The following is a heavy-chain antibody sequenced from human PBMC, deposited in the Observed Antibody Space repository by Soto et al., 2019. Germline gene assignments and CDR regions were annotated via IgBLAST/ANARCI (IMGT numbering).Heavy chain of an antibody. J-gene: IGHJ4*02. Sequence: QVQLVQSGAEVKKPGSSVKVSCKASGGAFTNDIITWVRQAPGQGLEWMGRIIPLLDITNYAKKFQGRVTITADNTTGAAYMELNSLISEGTAVYYCARDSPIGSTFSGYDAIDYWGQGTLVTVSS. CDR2: IIPLLDIT. V-gene: IGHV1-69*08. CDR1: GGAFTNDI. D-gene: IGHD5-12*01. CDR3: ARDSPIGSTFSGYDAIDY.